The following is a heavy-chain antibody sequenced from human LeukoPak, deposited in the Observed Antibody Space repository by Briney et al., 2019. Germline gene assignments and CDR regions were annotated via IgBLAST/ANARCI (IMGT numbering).Heavy chain of an antibody. Sequence: SETLSLTCNVSGGSISSTSYYWDWIRQPPGKGLEWIGSSYYSGSTYYNPSLKSRVTISVDTSRNQFSLRLSSVTAADTAMYYCARSNWNDPFDYWGQGTLVTVSS. J-gene: IGHJ4*02. CDR3: ARSNWNDPFDY. CDR2: SYYSGST. CDR1: GGSISSTSYY. D-gene: IGHD1-20*01. V-gene: IGHV4-39*01.